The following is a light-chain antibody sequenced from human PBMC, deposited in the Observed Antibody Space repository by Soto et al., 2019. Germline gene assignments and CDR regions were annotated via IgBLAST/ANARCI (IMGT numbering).Light chain of an antibody. J-gene: IGLJ1*01. CDR3: CSYTSSTSYV. Sequence: QSVLTQPASVSGSPGQSITISCTGTSSDVGGYNFVSWYQQYPGKAPKLMINDVTSRPSGVSNRFSGSKSGTTASLTISGLQAEDEADYYCCSYTSSTSYVFGTGTKVTVL. V-gene: IGLV2-14*01. CDR2: DVT. CDR1: SSDVGGYNF.